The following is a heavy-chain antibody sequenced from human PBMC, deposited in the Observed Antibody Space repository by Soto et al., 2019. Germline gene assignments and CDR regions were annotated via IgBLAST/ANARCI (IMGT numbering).Heavy chain of an antibody. CDR1: GFTFSSYA. V-gene: IGHV3-30-3*01. D-gene: IGHD3-22*01. CDR3: ARDHYYDSNGD. CDR2: ISYDGSNK. J-gene: IGHJ4*02. Sequence: QVQLVESGGGVVQPGRSLRLSCAASGFTFSSYAMHWVRQAPGKGLEWVAVISYDGSNKYYADSVKGRFTISRDNSKNTLYLQMNSLRAEDTAVYYCARDHYYDSNGDWGQGPLVTVSS.